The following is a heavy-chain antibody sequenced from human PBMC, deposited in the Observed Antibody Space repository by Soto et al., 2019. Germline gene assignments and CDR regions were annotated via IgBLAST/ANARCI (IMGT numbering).Heavy chain of an antibody. J-gene: IGHJ6*02. CDR2: IYPGDSDT. CDR1: GYSFTSYW. CDR3: ARHQGSYCSGGTCYATHTYYYYYGMDV. D-gene: IGHD2-15*01. V-gene: IGHV5-51*01. Sequence: GESLKISCKGSGYSFTSYWIGWVRQMPGKGLEWMGIIYPGDSDTRYSPSFQGQVTISADKSISTAYLQWSSLKASDTAMYYCARHQGSYCSGGTCYATHTYYYYYGMDVWGQWTTVTVSS.